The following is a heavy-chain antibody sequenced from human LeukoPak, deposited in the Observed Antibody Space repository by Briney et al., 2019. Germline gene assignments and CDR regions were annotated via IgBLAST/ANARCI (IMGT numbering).Heavy chain of an antibody. CDR3: AADPNKGTGDY. J-gene: IGHJ4*02. CDR1: GFTFTSSA. CDR2: IVVGSGNT. V-gene: IGHV1-58*01. Sequence: GASVKVSCKAPGFTFTSSAVQWVRQARGQRLEWIGWIVVGSGNTNYAPKFQERVTITRDMSTSTAYMELSSLRSEDTAVYYCAADPNKGTGDYWGQGTLVTVSS. D-gene: IGHD7-27*01.